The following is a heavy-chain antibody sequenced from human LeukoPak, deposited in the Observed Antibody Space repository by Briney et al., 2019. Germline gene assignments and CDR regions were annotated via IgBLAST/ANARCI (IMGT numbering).Heavy chain of an antibody. CDR1: GFTFSTYA. J-gene: IGHJ3*02. D-gene: IGHD1-26*01. V-gene: IGHV3-21*01. CDR2: ISSSSSYI. CDR3: ARDRSRGAFDI. Sequence: GGSLRLSCAASGFTFSTYAMTWVRQAPGKGLEWVSSISSSSSYIYYADSVKGRFTISRDNAKNSLYLQMNSLRAEDTAVYYCARDRSRGAFDIWGQGTMVTVSS.